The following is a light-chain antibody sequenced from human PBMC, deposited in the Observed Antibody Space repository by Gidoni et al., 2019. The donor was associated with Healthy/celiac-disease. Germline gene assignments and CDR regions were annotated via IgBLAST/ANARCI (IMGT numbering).Light chain of an antibody. CDR1: SSDFGGYNY. Sequence: QSALTPPRSVSGSPGQSVTISCTGTSSDFGGYNYVPWYQQHPGKAPKLMIYDVSKRPSGVPDRFSGSKSGNTASLTISGLQAEDEADYYCCSYAGSYPYVFGTGTKVTVL. CDR3: CSYAGSYPYV. J-gene: IGLJ1*01. CDR2: DVS. V-gene: IGLV2-11*01.